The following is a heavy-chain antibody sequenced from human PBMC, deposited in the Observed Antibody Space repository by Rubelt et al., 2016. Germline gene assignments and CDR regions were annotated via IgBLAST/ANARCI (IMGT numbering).Heavy chain of an antibody. CDR3: ARLSITSFGVVAYYYGMDV. V-gene: IGHV1-8*01. CDR1: GYTFTSYD. D-gene: IGHD3-3*01. Sequence: QVQLVQSGAEVKKPGASVKVSCKASGYTFTSYDINWVRQATGQGLEWMGWMNPNSGNTGYAQKFQGRGTMTRNTSISTAYMGLSSMRSEDTAVYYCARLSITSFGVVAYYYGMDVWGQGTTVTVSS. CDR2: MNPNSGNT. J-gene: IGHJ6*02.